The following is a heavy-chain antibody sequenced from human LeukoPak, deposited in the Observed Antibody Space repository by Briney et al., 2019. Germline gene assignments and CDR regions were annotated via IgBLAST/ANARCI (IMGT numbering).Heavy chain of an antibody. V-gene: IGHV4-59*08. D-gene: IGHD3-22*01. CDR3: ASGYDSSGYSLDY. J-gene: IGHJ4*02. Sequence: SETLSLTCSVSGGSISSYYWSWIRQPPGKGLEYIGYIYYSGSTNYNPSLKSRVTISLDTSKNQFSLKLSSVTAADTAVYYCASGYDSSGYSLDYWGQGTLVTVSS. CDR1: GGSISSYY. CDR2: IYYSGST.